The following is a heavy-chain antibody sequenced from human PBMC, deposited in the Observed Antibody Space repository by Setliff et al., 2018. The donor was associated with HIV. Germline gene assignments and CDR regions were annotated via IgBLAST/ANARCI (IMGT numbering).Heavy chain of an antibody. Sequence: ASVKVSCKASGYTFTSYDINWVRQATGQGLQWMGWMRPKSGNTGYARKFQGRVSMTRNTSISTAYMELSSLISEDTAVYYCARGRDGYKPEPFDSWGQGTLVTVSS. CDR3: ARGRDGYKPEPFDS. J-gene: IGHJ4*02. CDR2: MRPKSGNT. D-gene: IGHD5-12*01. CDR1: GYTFTSYD. V-gene: IGHV1-8*02.